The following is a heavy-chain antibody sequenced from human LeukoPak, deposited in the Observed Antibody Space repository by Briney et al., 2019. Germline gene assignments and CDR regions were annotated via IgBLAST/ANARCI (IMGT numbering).Heavy chain of an antibody. CDR2: INWNGGST. CDR3: ARVDEQQLPNHYYYYYYMDV. CDR1: GFTFDDYG. V-gene: IGHV3-20*04. J-gene: IGHJ6*03. D-gene: IGHD6-13*01. Sequence: PGGSLRLSCAASGFTFDDYGMSWVRQAPGKGLEWVSGINWNGGSTGYADSVKGRFTISRDNAKNSLYLQMNSLRAEDTALYYCARVDEQQLPNHYYYYYYMDVWGKGTTVTVSS.